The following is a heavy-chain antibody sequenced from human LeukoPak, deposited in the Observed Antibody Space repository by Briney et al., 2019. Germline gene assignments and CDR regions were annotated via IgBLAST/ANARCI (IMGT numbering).Heavy chain of an antibody. V-gene: IGHV1-2*02. CDR1: GYTFTGYY. D-gene: IGHD3-22*01. CDR2: INPNSGGT. J-gene: IGHJ4*02. Sequence: ASVKVCCKAAGYTFTGYYMHWVRQAPGQGREWMGWINPNSGGTNYAQKFQGRVTMTRDTSISTAYMELSRLRSDDTAVYYCARVRVKTYYYDSSGYPDYWGQGTLVTVSS. CDR3: ARVRVKTYYYDSSGYPDY.